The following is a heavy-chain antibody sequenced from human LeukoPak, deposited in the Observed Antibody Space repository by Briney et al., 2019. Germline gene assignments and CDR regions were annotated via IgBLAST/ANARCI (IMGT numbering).Heavy chain of an antibody. D-gene: IGHD1-26*01. V-gene: IGHV3-23*01. CDR3: AKDREWELLRLFDY. J-gene: IGHJ4*02. CDR2: ISGSGGST. CDR1: GVTVKSVA. Sequence: GVSLRGSCAASGVTVKSVAMGGRRQAPGKGLEWVSDISGSGGSTYYADSVKGRFTISRDNSKNTLYLQMNSLRAEDTAVYYCAKDREWELLRLFDYWGQGTLVTVSS.